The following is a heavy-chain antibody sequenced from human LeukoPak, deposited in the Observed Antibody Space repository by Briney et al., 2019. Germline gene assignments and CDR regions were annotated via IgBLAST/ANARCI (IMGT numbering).Heavy chain of an antibody. CDR1: GDSVSSNSAA. J-gene: IGHJ4*02. Sequence: SQTLSLTCAISGDSVSSNSAAWNWIRQSPSRGLEWLGRTYYRSKWCNDYALSVKSRITINPDTSKNQFSLQLNSVTPEDTAVYYCARDQDYVWGSSHIDYWGQGTLVTVSS. CDR3: ARDQDYVWGSSHIDY. CDR2: TYYRSKWCN. D-gene: IGHD3-16*01. V-gene: IGHV6-1*01.